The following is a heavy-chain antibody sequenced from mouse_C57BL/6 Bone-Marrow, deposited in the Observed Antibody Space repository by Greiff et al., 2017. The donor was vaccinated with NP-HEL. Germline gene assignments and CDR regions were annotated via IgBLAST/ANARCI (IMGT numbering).Heavy chain of an antibody. Sequence: QVQLQQSGAELVRPGTSVKVSCKASGYAFTNYLIEWVKQRPGQGLEWIGVINPGSGGTNYNEKFKGKATLTADKSSSTAYMQLSSLTSEDSAVDFCARRSYGSSFDYGGQGTTLTVSA. CDR1: GYAFTNYL. D-gene: IGHD1-1*01. V-gene: IGHV1-54*01. CDR2: INPGSGGT. CDR3: ARRSYGSSFDY. J-gene: IGHJ2*01.